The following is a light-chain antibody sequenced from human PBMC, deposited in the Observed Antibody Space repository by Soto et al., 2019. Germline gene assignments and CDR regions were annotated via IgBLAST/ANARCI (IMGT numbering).Light chain of an antibody. CDR3: SSYTSSSPYVV. V-gene: IGLV2-14*01. CDR1: SSDVGGYNY. CDR2: DVS. Sequence: QAVLAQPASVSGSPGQSITISCTGTSSDVGGYNYVSWYQQHPGKAPKLMIYDVSNRPSGVSNRFSGSKSGNTASLTISGLQAEDEADYYCSSYTSSSPYVVFGGGTNLTVL. J-gene: IGLJ2*01.